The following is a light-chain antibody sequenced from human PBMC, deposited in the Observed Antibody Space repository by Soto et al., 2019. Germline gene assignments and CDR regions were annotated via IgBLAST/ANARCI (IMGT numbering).Light chain of an antibody. Sequence: EIVMTQSPATLSMSPGETATLSCRASQSVNSNLAWYQQKPGQAPRLLIYGASTRATDIPARFSGSGSGTEFTLTISSLQSEDFAVYYCQQYNKWPRWTFGQGTKVEIK. CDR3: QQYNKWPRWT. CDR2: GAS. V-gene: IGKV3-15*01. CDR1: QSVNSN. J-gene: IGKJ1*01.